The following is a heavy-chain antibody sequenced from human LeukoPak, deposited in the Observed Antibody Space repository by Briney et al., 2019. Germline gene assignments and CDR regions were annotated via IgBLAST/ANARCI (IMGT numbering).Heavy chain of an antibody. D-gene: IGHD3-16*01. V-gene: IGHV3-23*01. CDR2: ITAGGGTA. CDR3: AKGWVYVSLFDY. J-gene: IGHJ4*02. Sequence: GGSLRLSRAASGFTFSSYAMSWVRQAPGKGRQWGSTITAGGGTAYYADSVTGRFTISRDNSRTTLYLQMNSLRAEDTALYYCAKGWVYVSLFDYWGQGTLVTVSS. CDR1: GFTFSSYA.